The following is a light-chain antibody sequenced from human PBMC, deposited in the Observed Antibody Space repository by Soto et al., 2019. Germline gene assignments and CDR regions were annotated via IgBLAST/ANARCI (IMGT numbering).Light chain of an antibody. CDR3: AAWDDSLNGLV. J-gene: IGLJ1*01. CDR2: NNN. CDR1: SSNIGSNT. V-gene: IGLV1-44*01. Sequence: QSVLTQPPSASGTPGQRVTISCSGSSSNIGSNTVNWYQQLPGTAPKLLIYNNNQRPSGVPDRFSVSKSGTSASLAISGLQSEDEDDYYCAAWDDSLNGLVFGTGTKLTVL.